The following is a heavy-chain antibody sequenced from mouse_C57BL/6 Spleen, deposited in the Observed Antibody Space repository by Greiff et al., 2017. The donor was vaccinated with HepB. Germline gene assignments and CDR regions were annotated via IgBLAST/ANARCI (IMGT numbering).Heavy chain of an antibody. V-gene: IGHV1-50*01. CDR2: IDPSDSYT. D-gene: IGHD2-1*01. CDR1: GYTFTSYW. CDR3: ARSYYGNYFDY. Sequence: QVQLQQPGAELVKPGASVKLSCKASGYTFTSYWMQWVKQRPGQGLEWIGEIDPSDSYTNYNQKFKGKATLTVDTSSSTAYMQLSSLTSEDSAVYYCARSYYGNYFDYWGHGTTLTVSS. J-gene: IGHJ2*01.